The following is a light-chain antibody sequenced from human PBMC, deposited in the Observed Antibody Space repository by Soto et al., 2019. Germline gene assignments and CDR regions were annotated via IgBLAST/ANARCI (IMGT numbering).Light chain of an antibody. CDR2: TAS. Sequence: DIKMTQSPSSLSASVGDRVTITCRASQTINTYLNWYQQKPGKAPDLLIYTASNLASGVPTRFSGSGSGTDFTLTISSLQPGDFATYFCHQTYTIPQTLGQWTIVAIK. CDR3: HQTYTIPQT. V-gene: IGKV1-39*01. CDR1: QTINTY. J-gene: IGKJ1*01.